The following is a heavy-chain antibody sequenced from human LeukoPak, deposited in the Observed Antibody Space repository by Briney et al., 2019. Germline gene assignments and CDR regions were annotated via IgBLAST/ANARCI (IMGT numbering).Heavy chain of an antibody. D-gene: IGHD2-2*01. CDR3: ARVRGYCSSTSCRTPGWFDP. CDR1: GYTFTSYY. J-gene: IGHJ5*02. V-gene: IGHV1-46*01. Sequence: ASVKVSCKASGYTFTSYYMHWVRQAPGQGLEWMGIINPSGGSTSYAQKFQGRVTMTRDTSTSTVYMELSSLRSDDTAVYYCARVRGYCSSTSCRTPGWFDPWGQGTLVTVSS. CDR2: INPSGGST.